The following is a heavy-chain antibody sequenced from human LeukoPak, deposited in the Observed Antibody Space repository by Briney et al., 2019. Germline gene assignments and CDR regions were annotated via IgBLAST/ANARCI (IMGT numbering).Heavy chain of an antibody. Sequence: GGSLRLSCSVSGFTFSSYSMNWVRQAPGKGLQWVASTSSGGSYSFYADSVEGRFSVSRDNARNSVLLQMNSLGPEDTAVYFCGRGLGDYDAFDVWGQGTKVTVAS. CDR3: GRGLGDYDAFDV. CDR1: GFTFSSYS. J-gene: IGHJ3*01. V-gene: IGHV3-21*01. D-gene: IGHD4-17*01. CDR2: TSSGGSYS.